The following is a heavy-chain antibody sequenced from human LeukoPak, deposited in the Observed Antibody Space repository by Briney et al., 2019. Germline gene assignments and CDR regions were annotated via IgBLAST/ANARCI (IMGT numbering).Heavy chain of an antibody. CDR3: ARGVAARPGGH. D-gene: IGHD6-6*01. Sequence: ASVKVSCKAPGYTFTAYYMHWVRQAPGQGPEWMGWINPNSGGTNYAQKFQGRVTMTRDTSITTAYMELSRLTSDDTAVYYCARGVAARPGGHWGQGTLVTVSS. CDR2: INPNSGGT. V-gene: IGHV1-2*02. CDR1: GYTFTAYY. J-gene: IGHJ4*02.